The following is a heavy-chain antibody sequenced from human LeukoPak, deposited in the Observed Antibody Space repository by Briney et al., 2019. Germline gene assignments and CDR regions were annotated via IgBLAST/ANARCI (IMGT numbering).Heavy chain of an antibody. J-gene: IGHJ4*02. Sequence: GGSLRLSCAASGFTFSSYAMSWVRQAPGKGLEWVSGINWNGGSTGYADSVKGRFTISRDNAKNSLYLQMNSLRAEDTALYHCARDIGDSGSYSDYWGQGTLVTVSS. V-gene: IGHV3-20*01. CDR2: INWNGGST. D-gene: IGHD3-10*01. CDR1: GFTFSSYA. CDR3: ARDIGDSGSYSDY.